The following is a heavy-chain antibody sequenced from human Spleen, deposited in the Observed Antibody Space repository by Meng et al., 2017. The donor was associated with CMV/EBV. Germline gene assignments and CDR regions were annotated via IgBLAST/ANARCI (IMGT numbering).Heavy chain of an antibody. D-gene: IGHD4/OR15-4a*01. J-gene: IGHJ6*02. CDR2: IFHVGNT. CDR3: ARAHYGGNLGGYYYGMDV. Sequence: SETLSLTCAVSGAYITSSNWWSWVRQSPDKGLEWIGEIFHVGNTNYNPSLKSRVTISVDTSKNQFSLKLSSVTAADTAVYYCARAHYGGNLGGYYYGMDVWGQGTTVTVSS. CDR1: GAYITSSNW. V-gene: IGHV4-4*02.